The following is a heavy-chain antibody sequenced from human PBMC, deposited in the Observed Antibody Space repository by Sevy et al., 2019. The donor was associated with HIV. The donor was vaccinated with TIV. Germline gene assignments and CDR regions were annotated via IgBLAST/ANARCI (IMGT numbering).Heavy chain of an antibody. V-gene: IGHV4-30-2*01. CDR3: ARGHWEVTIPGNLFDT. J-gene: IGHJ3*02. D-gene: IGHD1-26*01. CDR2: IFHSGSS. CDR1: GGSISSGGNS. Sequence: LLQASETLSLTCAVSGGSISSGGNSWSWIRQPPGKGLEWIGYIFHSGSSSYNPSLKSRVTISVDRSKNHFSLNLSSVTAADTAVYYCARGHWEVTIPGNLFDTWGQGTLVTVSS.